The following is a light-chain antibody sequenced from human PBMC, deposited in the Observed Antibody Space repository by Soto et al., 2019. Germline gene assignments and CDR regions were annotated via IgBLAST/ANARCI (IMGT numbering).Light chain of an antibody. CDR3: AAWDDSLSGYV. Sequence: QSVLTQPPSASGTPGQRVTISCSGSSSNIGSNYVYWYQQLPGTAPKLLIYRNNQRPSGVPDRFSGSKSGTSASLAISGFRSEDEADYYCAAWDDSLSGYVFGTGTNVTVL. CDR2: RNN. J-gene: IGLJ1*01. CDR1: SSNIGSNY. V-gene: IGLV1-47*01.